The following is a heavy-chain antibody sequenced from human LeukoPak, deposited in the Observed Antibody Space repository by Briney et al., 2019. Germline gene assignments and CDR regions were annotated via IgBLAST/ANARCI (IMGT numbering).Heavy chain of an antibody. J-gene: IGHJ6*02. Sequence: ASVKVSCKSSGYTFTSYAMHWVRQAPGQRLEWMGWINAGNGNTKYSQKSQGRVTIIRDTSASTGYMELSRVRSEVTAVYYCARDLIFRDIVVVPAAKSPGCSFYYYVMDVWGQGTTVTVSS. CDR3: ARDLIFRDIVVVPAAKSPGCSFYYYVMDV. CDR2: INAGNGNT. V-gene: IGHV1-3*01. CDR1: GYTFTSYA. D-gene: IGHD2-2*01.